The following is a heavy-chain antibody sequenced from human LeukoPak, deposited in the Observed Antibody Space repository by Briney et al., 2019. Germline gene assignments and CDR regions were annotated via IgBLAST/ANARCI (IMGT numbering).Heavy chain of an antibody. CDR2: ISSSGTTI. CDR1: GFTFSDYY. J-gene: IGHJ6*02. CDR3: AVSIRDHYYCYYGMDD. V-gene: IGHV3-11*01. D-gene: IGHD3-16*02. Sequence: AGGSLTLSCSASGFTFSDYYMSWLRPAPGQGLEWVSYISSSGTTIYYADSVKGRFTISRDNAKNSLYLQMNSLRAESTAVYYCAVSIRDHYYCYYGMDDWGQGTTVTVSS.